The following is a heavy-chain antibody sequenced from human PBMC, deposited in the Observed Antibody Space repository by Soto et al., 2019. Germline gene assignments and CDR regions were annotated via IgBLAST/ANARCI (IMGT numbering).Heavy chain of an antibody. CDR3: VLWPPYYFVY. V-gene: IGHV3-23*01. D-gene: IGHD3-10*01. Sequence: EVQLLESGGGLVQPGGSLRLSCAASGFTFSRYAMSWVRQAPGQGLEWVSAISGSGGSTYYADYVKGRFTISRDNSKNTLDLQMNSLRAEDTAVYYCVLWPPYYFVYWGQGTLVTVSS. J-gene: IGHJ4*02. CDR1: GFTFSRYA. CDR2: ISGSGGST.